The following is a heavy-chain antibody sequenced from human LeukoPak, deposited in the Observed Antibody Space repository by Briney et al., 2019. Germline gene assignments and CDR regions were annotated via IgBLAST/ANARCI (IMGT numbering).Heavy chain of an antibody. CDR3: ARDRTAVAGLYYFDY. D-gene: IGHD6-19*01. Sequence: PGGSLRLSCAASGFTFSDYYMSWIRQAPGKGLEWVSYISSSSDTIYYADSVKGRFTISRDNAKNSLYLQMNSLRAEDTALYYCARDRTAVAGLYYFDYWGQGTLVSVSS. CDR2: ISSSSDTI. CDR1: GFTFSDYY. V-gene: IGHV3-11*04. J-gene: IGHJ4*02.